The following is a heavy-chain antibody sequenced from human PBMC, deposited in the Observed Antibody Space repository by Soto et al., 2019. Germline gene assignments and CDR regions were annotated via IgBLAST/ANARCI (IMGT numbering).Heavy chain of an antibody. D-gene: IGHD4-17*01. CDR2: ISGSGGST. CDR3: ARGSAYSDYDLEY. CDR1: GFTFSSYA. Sequence: EVQLLESGGGLVQPGGSLRLSCAASGFTFSSYAMSWVRQAPGKGLEWVSAISGSGGSTYYADSVKGRFTISRDKSTNTLYLHMNSLRAEDTAVYYCARGSAYSDYDLEYWGQRTLVTVSS. V-gene: IGHV3-23*01. J-gene: IGHJ4*02.